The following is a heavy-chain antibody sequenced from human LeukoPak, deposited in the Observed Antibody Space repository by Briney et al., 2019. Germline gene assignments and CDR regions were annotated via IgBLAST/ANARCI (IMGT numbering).Heavy chain of an antibody. CDR1: GFTFSSNA. Sequence: GGSLRLSCAASGFTFSSNAMSWVRQAPGKGLEWVSGNRGNTAHYADSVKGRFTISRDNSKNTLYLQMNSLRAEDTAVYYCARVSVITMVRGVIGGMDVWGQGTTVTVSS. V-gene: IGHV3-23*01. CDR3: ARVSVITMVRGVIGGMDV. J-gene: IGHJ6*02. CDR2: NRGNTA. D-gene: IGHD3-10*01.